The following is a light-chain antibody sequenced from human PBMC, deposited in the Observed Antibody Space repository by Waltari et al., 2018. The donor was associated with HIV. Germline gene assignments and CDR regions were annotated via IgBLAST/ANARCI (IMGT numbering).Light chain of an antibody. V-gene: IGLV2-11*01. CDR2: DDS. Sequence: QSALTQPRSVSGSPGQSVTISCTGTSSDVGGYNYVSWYQQHPGPAPKLMFYDDSQRPSGVPVRFSGSKAGNTASLTISGLQSEDEADYYCCSYAGSYTLVFGGGTKLTVL. CDR1: SSDVGGYNY. CDR3: CSYAGSYTLV. J-gene: IGLJ2*01.